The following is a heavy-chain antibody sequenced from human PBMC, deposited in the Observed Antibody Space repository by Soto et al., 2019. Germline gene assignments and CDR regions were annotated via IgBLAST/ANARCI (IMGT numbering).Heavy chain of an antibody. D-gene: IGHD5-12*01. CDR1: SGSISSSSYY. CDR2: IYYSGST. J-gene: IGHJ4*02. CDR3: ARHGGYDIFDY. V-gene: IGHV4-39*01. Sequence: SETLSLTCTVSSGSISSSSYYWGWIRQPPGKGLEWIGSIYYSGSTYYNPSLKTRVTVSLDTSKNQFSLKLNSVTAADTAVYFCARHGGYDIFDYWGQGTLVTVSS.